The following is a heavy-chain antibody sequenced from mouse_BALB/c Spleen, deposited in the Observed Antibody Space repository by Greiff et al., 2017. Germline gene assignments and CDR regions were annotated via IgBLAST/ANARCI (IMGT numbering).Heavy chain of an antibody. CDR1: GYAFTNYL. CDR3: ARGDYGNYGRYYYAMDY. J-gene: IGHJ4*01. V-gene: IGHV1-54*01. CDR2: INPGSGGT. D-gene: IGHD2-1*01. Sequence: VNVVESGAELVRPGTSVKVSCKASGYAFTNYLIEWVKQRPGQGLEWIGVINPGSGGTNYNEKFKGKATLTADKSSSTAYMQLSSLTSDDSAVYFCARGDYGNYGRYYYAMDYWGQGTSVTVSS.